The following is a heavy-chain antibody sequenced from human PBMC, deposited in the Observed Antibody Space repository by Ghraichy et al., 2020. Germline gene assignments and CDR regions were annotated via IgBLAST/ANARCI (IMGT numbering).Heavy chain of an antibody. CDR2: ISWNSGSI. J-gene: IGHJ2*01. CDR1: GFTFDDYA. Sequence: GGSLRLSCAASGFTFDDYAMHWVRQAPGKGLEWVSIISWNSGSIDYAASVKGRFTISRDNAKNSLYLQMNSLRAEDTAFYYCAKDSGSYRGKYFDLWGRGTLVTVSS. V-gene: IGHV3-9*01. CDR3: AKDSGSYRGKYFDL. D-gene: IGHD1-26*01.